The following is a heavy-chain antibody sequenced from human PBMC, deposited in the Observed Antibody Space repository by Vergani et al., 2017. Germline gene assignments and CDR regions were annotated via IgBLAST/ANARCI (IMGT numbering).Heavy chain of an antibody. V-gene: IGHV1-2*02. CDR1: GYTFTGYY. Sequence: QVQLVQSGAEVKKPGASVKVSCKASGYTFTGYYMHWVRQAPGQGLEWMGWINPNSGGTNYNPSLKIRVTISVDTSKNPFSLKLRSVTAADTAVYYCARVIAAELRHFDPWGQGTLVTVSS. J-gene: IGHJ5*02. CDR3: ARVIAAELRHFDP. D-gene: IGHD6-13*01. CDR2: INPNSGGT.